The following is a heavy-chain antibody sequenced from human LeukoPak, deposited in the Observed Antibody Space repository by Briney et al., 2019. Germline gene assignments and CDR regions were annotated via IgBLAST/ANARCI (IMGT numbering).Heavy chain of an antibody. V-gene: IGHV4-34*01. CDR1: GGSFSIYY. CDR2: INHSGST. J-gene: IGHJ5*02. D-gene: IGHD6-19*01. Sequence: SETLSLTCAVYGGSFSIYYWTWIRQPPGKGLEWIGEINHSGSTNYNPSLKSRVTISVDTSKNQFSLKLSSVTAADTAVYYCARLGGAQWLVPLGPNWFDPWGQGTLVTVSS. CDR3: ARLGGAQWLVPLGPNWFDP.